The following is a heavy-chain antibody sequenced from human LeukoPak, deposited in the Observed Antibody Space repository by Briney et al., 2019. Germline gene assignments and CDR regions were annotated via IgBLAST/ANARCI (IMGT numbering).Heavy chain of an antibody. CDR1: GFTFSSYA. CDR2: ISGSGGST. CDR3: LIISTDLEY. Sequence: GGSLRLSCAASGFTFSSYAMSWVRQAPGKGLEWVSTISGSGGSTYYADSVKGRFTISRDNSKSTLSLQMNGLRAEDTALYYCLIISTDLEYWGQGALVTVSS. V-gene: IGHV3-23*01. D-gene: IGHD3-22*01. J-gene: IGHJ4*02.